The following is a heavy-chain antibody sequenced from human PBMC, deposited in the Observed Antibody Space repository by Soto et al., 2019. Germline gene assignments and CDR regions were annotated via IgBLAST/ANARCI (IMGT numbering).Heavy chain of an antibody. J-gene: IGHJ4*02. CDR3: ARHDNYYFDY. Sequence: PSETLSLTCTVSGGSISSGGYYWSWIRQHPGKGLEWIGSIYYSGSTYYNPSLKSRVTISVDTSKNQFSLKLSSVTAADTAVYYCARHDNYYFDYWGQGTLVTVSS. D-gene: IGHD1-20*01. CDR1: GGSISSGGYY. CDR2: IYYSGST. V-gene: IGHV4-39*01.